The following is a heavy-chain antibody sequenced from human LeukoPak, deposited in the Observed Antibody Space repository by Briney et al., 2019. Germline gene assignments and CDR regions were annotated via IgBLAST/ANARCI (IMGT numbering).Heavy chain of an antibody. CDR2: IWYDGSNK. Sequence: PGRSLRLSCAASGFTFSSYGMHWVRQALGKGLEWVAVIWYDGSNKYYADSVKGRFTISRDNSKNTLYLQMNSLRAEDTAVYYCAKDGRYCSSTSCSDYYCYMDVWGKGTTVTVSS. V-gene: IGHV3-33*06. CDR1: GFTFSSYG. J-gene: IGHJ6*03. D-gene: IGHD2-2*01. CDR3: AKDGRYCSSTSCSDYYCYMDV.